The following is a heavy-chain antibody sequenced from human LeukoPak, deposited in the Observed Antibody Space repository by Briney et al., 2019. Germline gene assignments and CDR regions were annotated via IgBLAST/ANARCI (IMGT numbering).Heavy chain of an antibody. Sequence: EASVKVSCKASGGTFSSYAISWVRQAPGQGLEWMGGIIPIFGTANYAQKFQGRVTITADGSTSTAYMELSSLRSEDTAVYYCARDYYDSSGYYYGFWDYWGQGTLVTVSS. CDR1: GGTFSSYA. CDR3: ARDYYDSSGYYYGFWDY. J-gene: IGHJ4*02. V-gene: IGHV1-69*13. CDR2: IIPIFGTA. D-gene: IGHD3-22*01.